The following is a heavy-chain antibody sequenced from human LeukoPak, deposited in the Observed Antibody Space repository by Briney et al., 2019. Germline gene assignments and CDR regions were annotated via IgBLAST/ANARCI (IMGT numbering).Heavy chain of an antibody. CDR1: GFTVSTYY. Sequence: GGSLRLSCAASGFTVSTYYMTWVRQAPGKGLECVSVIYSGGSTYYADSVKGRFTISRDNSKNTLYLQMNSLRAEDTAVYYCASSSGYYYGLDYWGQGTLVTVSS. J-gene: IGHJ4*02. V-gene: IGHV3-53*01. CDR2: IYSGGST. D-gene: IGHD3-22*01. CDR3: ASSSGYYYGLDY.